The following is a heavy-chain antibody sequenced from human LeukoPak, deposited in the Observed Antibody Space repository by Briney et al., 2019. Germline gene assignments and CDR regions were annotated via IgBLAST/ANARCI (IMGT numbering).Heavy chain of an antibody. Sequence: PGGSLRLSCAASGFTFSSYWMNWARQAPGKGLEWVASINHNGNVNYYVDSVKGRFTISRDNAKNSLYLQVISLRAEDTAVYYCARDPPAAAAFDYWGQGTLVTVSS. CDR1: GFTFSSYW. V-gene: IGHV3-7*03. CDR3: ARDPPAAAAFDY. CDR2: INHNGNVN. J-gene: IGHJ4*02. D-gene: IGHD6-13*01.